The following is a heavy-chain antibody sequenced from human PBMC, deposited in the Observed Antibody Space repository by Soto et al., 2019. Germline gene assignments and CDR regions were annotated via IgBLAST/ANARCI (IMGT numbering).Heavy chain of an antibody. CDR3: ARVHVMVVAGSNFDY. CDR2: IYHGGTT. CDR1: GYSISSGSY. Sequence: SETLSLTCTVSGYSISSGSYCAWIRQPPGKGPEWIASIYHGGTTFYNPSLKSRITISVDTSNNQFSLKLTSVAAADTAVYYCARVHVMVVAGSNFDYWGHGTLVTVSS. V-gene: IGHV4-38-2*02. J-gene: IGHJ4*01. D-gene: IGHD6-19*01.